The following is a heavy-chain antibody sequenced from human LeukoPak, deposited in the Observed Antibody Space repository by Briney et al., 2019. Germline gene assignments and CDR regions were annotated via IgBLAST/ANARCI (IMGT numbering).Heavy chain of an antibody. Sequence: GGSLRLSRAASGFTFSSYWMTWVRQAPGKGLEWLANIKQDGSEKNYGDSVKGRFTISRDNAENSLYLQMNSLRAEDTAVYYCARDAGNSGYDLLDFWGQGTLVTVS. CDR3: ARDAGNSGYDLLDF. CDR1: GFTFSSYW. D-gene: IGHD5-12*01. CDR2: IKQDGSEK. J-gene: IGHJ4*02. V-gene: IGHV3-7*01.